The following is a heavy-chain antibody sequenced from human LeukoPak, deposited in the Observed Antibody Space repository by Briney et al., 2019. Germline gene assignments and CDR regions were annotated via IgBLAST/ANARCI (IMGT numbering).Heavy chain of an antibody. V-gene: IGHV3-33*08. CDR2: IWYGGRNK. CDR1: GFTFSPYG. J-gene: IGHJ4*02. Sequence: PGKSLRLSCAASGFTFSPYGMHWVRQAPGKGLEWVAVIWYGGRNKYYADSVRGRFTISRDSSKNTLYLQMNSLRAEDTAVYYCLYGGAYWGQGTLVTVSS. D-gene: IGHD2-21*01. CDR3: LYGGAY.